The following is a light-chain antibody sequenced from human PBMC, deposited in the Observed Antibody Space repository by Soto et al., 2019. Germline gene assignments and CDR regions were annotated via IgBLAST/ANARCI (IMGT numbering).Light chain of an antibody. V-gene: IGLV2-14*01. J-gene: IGLJ3*02. CDR1: SSDVGGYIY. Sequence: QSVLTQPASVSGSPGQSITISCTGTSSDVGGYIYVSWYQQHPGKAPKHMIYEVSNRPSGVSNRFSGSKSGNTASLTISGLQAEDEADYYCSSYTSSSTLVFGGGTKVTVL. CDR3: SSYTSSSTLV. CDR2: EVS.